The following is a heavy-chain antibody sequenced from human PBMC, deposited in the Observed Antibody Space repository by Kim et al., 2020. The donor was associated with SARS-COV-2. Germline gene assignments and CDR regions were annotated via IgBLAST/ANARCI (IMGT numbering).Heavy chain of an antibody. Sequence: TYYNPSLKSRVTISVDTSKSQFSLKLSSVTAADTAVYYCATPRIAAAENWGQGTLVTVSS. CDR3: ATPRIAAAEN. CDR2: T. D-gene: IGHD6-13*01. V-gene: IGHV4-39*01. J-gene: IGHJ4*02.